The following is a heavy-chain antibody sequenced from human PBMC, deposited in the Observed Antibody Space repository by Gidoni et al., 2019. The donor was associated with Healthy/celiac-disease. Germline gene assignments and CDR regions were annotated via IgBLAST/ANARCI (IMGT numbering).Heavy chain of an antibody. CDR3: ARDAEDYYGSGSYTPHI. D-gene: IGHD3-10*01. V-gene: IGHV3-33*01. CDR1: GFTFSSYG. Sequence: QVQLVESGGGVVQPGRSLRLSCAASGFTFSSYGMHWVRQAPGKGLEWVAVICYDVSNKYYADSVKGRFTISRDNSKNTLYLQMNRLRAEDTAVYYCARDAEDYYGSGSYTPHIWGQGTMVTISS. CDR2: ICYDVSNK. J-gene: IGHJ3*02.